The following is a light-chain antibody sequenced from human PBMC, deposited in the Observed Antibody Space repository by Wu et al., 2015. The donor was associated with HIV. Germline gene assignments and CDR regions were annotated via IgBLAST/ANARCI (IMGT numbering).Light chain of an antibody. Sequence: EIVMTQSPATLSVSPGERATLSCRASQSVGSNLAWYQQIPGQAPRLLIYGASTRATDIPARFSGSGSGTEFTLTISSMQSEDFAIYYCQQYNNWRSYTFGQGTKLEIK. CDR1: QSVGSN. CDR2: GAS. CDR3: QQYNNWRSYT. J-gene: IGKJ2*01. V-gene: IGKV3-15*01.